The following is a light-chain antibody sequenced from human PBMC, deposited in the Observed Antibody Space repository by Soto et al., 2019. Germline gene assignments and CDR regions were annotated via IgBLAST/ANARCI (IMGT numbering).Light chain of an antibody. J-gene: IGLJ2*01. CDR3: QSYDSGLSGWL. Sequence: QAVVTQPPSVSEAPGQRVTISCTGSSSNIGAVFDVHWYQQVPGTAPKLLIYENTKRPSGVPDRFSGSKSGTSASLAITGLQAEDEADYYCQSYDSGLSGWLFGGGTKLTVL. CDR1: SSNIGAVFD. CDR2: ENT. V-gene: IGLV1-40*01.